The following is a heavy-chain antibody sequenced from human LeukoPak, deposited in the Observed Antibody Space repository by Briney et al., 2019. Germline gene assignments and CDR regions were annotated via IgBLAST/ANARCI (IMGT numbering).Heavy chain of an antibody. CDR1: GFTFSDYY. CDR2: ISSSGSTI. Sequence: GGSLRLSCAASGFTFSDYYMSWIRQAPGKGLEWVSYISSSGSTIYYADSVKGRLTISRDNAKNSLYLQMNSLRAEDTAVYYCARRLGYCSDGSCYSLNYWGQGTLVTVSS. CDR3: ARRLGYCSDGSCYSLNY. V-gene: IGHV3-11*01. D-gene: IGHD2-15*01. J-gene: IGHJ4*02.